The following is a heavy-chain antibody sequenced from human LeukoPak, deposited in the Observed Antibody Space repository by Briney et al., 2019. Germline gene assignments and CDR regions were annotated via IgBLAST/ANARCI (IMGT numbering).Heavy chain of an antibody. CDR2: ITHSGGAK. J-gene: IGHJ5*02. V-gene: IGHV3-23*01. Sequence: GGSLRLSCAASGFTFSNYAMSWVRQAPGKGLEWVSGITHSGGAKFYADSVKGRFTISRDNAKNAVFLQMNSLRAEDTAVYYCAKLPIGGNCFDPWGQGTLVVVSS. CDR3: AKLPIGGNCFDP. D-gene: IGHD1-26*01. CDR1: GFTFSNYA.